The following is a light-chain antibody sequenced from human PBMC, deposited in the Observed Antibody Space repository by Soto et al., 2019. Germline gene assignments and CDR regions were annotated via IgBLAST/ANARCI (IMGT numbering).Light chain of an antibody. CDR2: AAS. CDR3: QQLNSYPYT. V-gene: IGKV1-9*01. CDR1: QGISSY. Sequence: DLQLTQSPSFLSASVGDRVTITCRASQGISSYLAWYQQKPGTAPKLLIYAASTLQSGVPSRFSGSGSGTEFTLTISSLQPEEIATYYCQQLNSYPYTFGQGTKLEIK. J-gene: IGKJ2*01.